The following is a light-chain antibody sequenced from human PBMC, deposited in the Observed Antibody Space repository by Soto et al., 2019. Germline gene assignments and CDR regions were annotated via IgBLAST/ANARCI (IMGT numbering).Light chain of an antibody. V-gene: IGKV3-11*01. CDR1: QSVSSC. CDR3: QQRSNWPPT. CDR2: DAS. J-gene: IGKJ1*01. Sequence: EIVLTQSPATLSLSPGERDTLSCRASQSVSSCLAWYQQKPGQAPRLLIYDASNSASGIPARFSGSGSGTDFTLTISSPEREDFGVYYCQQRSNWPPTFVQGPKVQIK.